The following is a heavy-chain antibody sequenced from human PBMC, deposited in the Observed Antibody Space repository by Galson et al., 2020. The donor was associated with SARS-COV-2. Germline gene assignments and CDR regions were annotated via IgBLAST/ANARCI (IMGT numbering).Heavy chain of an antibody. Sequence: GGSLGLSCAVSGFTFKDYWMSWVRQAPGKGLEWVANIKGDGSERNYVDSVKGRFSISRDNAANSLYLQMNSLRAEDTAVYYCTREGWQGGYWGQGTRVTVSS. CDR1: GFTFKDYW. J-gene: IGHJ4*02. V-gene: IGHV3-7*01. CDR3: TREGWQGGY. CDR2: IKGDGSER. D-gene: IGHD6-19*01.